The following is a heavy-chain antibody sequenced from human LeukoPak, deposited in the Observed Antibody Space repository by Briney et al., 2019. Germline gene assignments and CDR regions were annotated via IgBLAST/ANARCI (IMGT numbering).Heavy chain of an antibody. Sequence: ASGKVSCKTSGYTFTRYAIHWVRQAPGQGLEWMGWISCGKGETKYSQKFQDRVTITRDTSASTAYMELSSLRSEDTAVYYCARDNGYQLLWWWGQGTLVTVSS. CDR2: ISCGKGET. J-gene: IGHJ4*02. V-gene: IGHV1-3*01. D-gene: IGHD2-2*01. CDR3: ARDNGYQLLWW. CDR1: GYTFTRYA.